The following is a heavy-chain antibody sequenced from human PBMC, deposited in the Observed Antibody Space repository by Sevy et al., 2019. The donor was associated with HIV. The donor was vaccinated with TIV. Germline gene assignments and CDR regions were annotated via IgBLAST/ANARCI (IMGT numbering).Heavy chain of an antibody. CDR3: TGGRHGGGMDV. D-gene: IGHD2-15*01. CDR2: FDPEDGEA. Sequence: ASVMVSCKVYGYTLTELSMHWVRQAPGKGLEWMGCFDPEDGEAIYPQSFQGRVTLTEDTSTDTAYMELSGLRSEDTAVYYCTGGRHGGGMDVWGQGTTVTVSS. V-gene: IGHV1-24*01. CDR1: GYTLTELS. J-gene: IGHJ6*02.